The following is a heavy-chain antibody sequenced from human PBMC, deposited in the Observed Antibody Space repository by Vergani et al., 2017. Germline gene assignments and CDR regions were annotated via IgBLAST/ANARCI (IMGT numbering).Heavy chain of an antibody. CDR2: IIPILGIA. CDR1: GGTFSSYA. V-gene: IGHV1-69*04. J-gene: IGHJ6*02. D-gene: IGHD5-24*01. CDR3: ARVRRWLQCHYYYGMDV. Sequence: QVQLVQSGAEVKKPGSSVKVSCKASGGTFSSYAISWVRQAPGQGLEWMGRIIPILGIANYAQKFQGRVTITADKSPSTAYMELSSLRSEDTAVYYCARVRRWLQCHYYYGMDVWGQGTTVTVSS.